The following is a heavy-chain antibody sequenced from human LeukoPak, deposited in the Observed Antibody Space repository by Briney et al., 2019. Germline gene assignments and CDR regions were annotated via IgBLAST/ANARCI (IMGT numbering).Heavy chain of an antibody. D-gene: IGHD2-21*02. J-gene: IGHJ5*02. CDR3: ARVADCGGDCRYSLYNWFDP. V-gene: IGHV1-69*01. Sequence: GASVKVSCTASGGTFSSYAISWVRQAPGQGLEWMGGIIPIFGTANYAQKFQGRVTITADESTSTAYMELSSLRSEDTAVYYCARVADCGGDCRYSLYNWFDPWGQGTLVTVSS. CDR2: IIPIFGTA. CDR1: GGTFSSYA.